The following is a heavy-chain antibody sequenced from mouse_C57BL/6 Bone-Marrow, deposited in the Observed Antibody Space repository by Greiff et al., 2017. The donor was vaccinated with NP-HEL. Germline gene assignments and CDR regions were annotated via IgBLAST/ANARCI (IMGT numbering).Heavy chain of an antibody. J-gene: IGHJ3*01. V-gene: IGHV1-9*01. Sequence: QVQLQQSGAELMKPGASVKLSCKATGYTFTGYWIEWVKQRPGHGLEWIGEILPGSGSTNYNEKFKGKATFTAATSSNTAYMQLSSLTPEDSAIYYCARPKGRLRFAYWGQGTLVTVSA. D-gene: IGHD3-2*02. CDR2: ILPGSGST. CDR1: GYTFTGYW. CDR3: ARPKGRLRFAY.